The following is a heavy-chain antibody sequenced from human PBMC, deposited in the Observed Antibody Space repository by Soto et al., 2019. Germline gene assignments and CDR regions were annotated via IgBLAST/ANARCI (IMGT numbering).Heavy chain of an antibody. CDR3: ARGRVVTTVTTTTLEFDH. D-gene: IGHD4-4*01. J-gene: IGHJ4*02. CDR2: INHSGST. V-gene: IGHV4-34*01. CDR1: GGSFSGYY. Sequence: SETLSLTCAVYGGSFSGYYWSWIRQPPGKGLEWIGEINHSGSTNYNPSLKSRVTISVDTSKNQFSLKLSSVTAADTAVYYCARGRVVTTVTTTTLEFDHWGQGTLVTVSS.